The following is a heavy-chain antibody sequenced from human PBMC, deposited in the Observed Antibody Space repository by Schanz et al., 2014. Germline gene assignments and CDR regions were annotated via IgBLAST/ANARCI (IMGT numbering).Heavy chain of an antibody. D-gene: IGHD3-9*01. CDR3: AKAEYDILTDSYSRLDP. Sequence: QVQLVQSGAEVKKPGASVRVSCKASGYTFTTYAMSWVRQAPGQGLEWGGWISVYTGNTKYGQKFQDRVTMTADTSANTAYMELRSLRSDDTAVYYCAKAEYDILTDSYSRLDPWGQGTLVAVSS. V-gene: IGHV1-18*01. J-gene: IGHJ5*02. CDR1: GYTFTTYA. CDR2: ISVYTGNT.